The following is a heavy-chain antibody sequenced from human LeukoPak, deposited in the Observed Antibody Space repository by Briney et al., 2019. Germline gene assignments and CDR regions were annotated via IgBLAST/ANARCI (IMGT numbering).Heavy chain of an antibody. Sequence: GEPLKISCKGSGYSFTSYWIGWVRQMPGKGLEWMGIIYPGDSDTRYSPSFQGQVTISADKSISTAYLQWSSPKASDTAMYYCARHPVAVAGTGYYYYMDVWGKGTTVTVSS. CDR2: IYPGDSDT. CDR1: GYSFTSYW. J-gene: IGHJ6*03. CDR3: ARHPVAVAGTGYYYYMDV. V-gene: IGHV5-51*01. D-gene: IGHD6-19*01.